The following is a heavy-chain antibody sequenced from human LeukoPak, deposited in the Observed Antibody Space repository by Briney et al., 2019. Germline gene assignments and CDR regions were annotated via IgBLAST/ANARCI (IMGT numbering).Heavy chain of an antibody. J-gene: IGHJ3*02. CDR1: GFTFGDYA. Sequence: PGGSLRLSCTASGFTFGDYAMSWFRQAPGKGLEWVGFIRSKAYGGTTEYAASVKGRFTISRDDSKSIAYLQMNSLKTEDTAVYYCTRDSRAQQLVQGRAFDIWGQGTMVTVSS. V-gene: IGHV3-49*03. CDR2: IRSKAYGGTT. D-gene: IGHD6-13*01. CDR3: TRDSRAQQLVQGRAFDI.